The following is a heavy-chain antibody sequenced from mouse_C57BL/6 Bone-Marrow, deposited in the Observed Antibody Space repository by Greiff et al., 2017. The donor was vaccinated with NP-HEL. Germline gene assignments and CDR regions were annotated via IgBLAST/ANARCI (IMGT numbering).Heavy chain of an antibody. CDR2: INPSSGYT. CDR1: GYTFTSYW. Sequence: VQLQQSGAELAKPGASVKLSCKASGYTFTSYWMHWVKQRPGQGLEWIGYINPSSGYTKYNQKFKDKATVTADKSSSTAYMQLSSLTYEVSAVYYCAGYSITSVVGYFDCWGQGTTLTVSS. J-gene: IGHJ2*01. D-gene: IGHD1-1*01. V-gene: IGHV1-7*01. CDR3: AGYSITSVVGYFDC.